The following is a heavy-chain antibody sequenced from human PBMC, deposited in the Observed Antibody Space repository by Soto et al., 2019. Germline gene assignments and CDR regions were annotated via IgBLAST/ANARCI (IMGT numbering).Heavy chain of an antibody. CDR3: AREYSSSSYYYYYGMDV. V-gene: IGHV4-4*02. J-gene: IGHJ6*02. CDR2: IYHSGST. Sequence: SETLSLTCAVSCGSICSSNWWGWVRQPPGKGLEWIGEIYHSGSTNYNPSLKSRVTIPVDKSKNQFSLKLSSVTAADTAVYYCAREYSSSSYYYYYGMDVWGQGTTVTVSS. D-gene: IGHD6-6*01. CDR1: CGSICSSNW.